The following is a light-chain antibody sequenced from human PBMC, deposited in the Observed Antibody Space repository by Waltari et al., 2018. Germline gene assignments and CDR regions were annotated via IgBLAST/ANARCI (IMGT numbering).Light chain of an antibody. J-gene: IGKJ1*01. CDR3: LQYNSYPWT. CDR2: KAS. CDR1: QSIVVW. Sequence: DIQVTQSPSTLSASVGDRVTITCRASQSIVVWLAWYQQKPGKAPRLLIYKASYLESGVPSRVSGSGSGTAFTLTISSLQADDFATYYCLQYNSYPWTFGQGTKVEIK. V-gene: IGKV1-5*03.